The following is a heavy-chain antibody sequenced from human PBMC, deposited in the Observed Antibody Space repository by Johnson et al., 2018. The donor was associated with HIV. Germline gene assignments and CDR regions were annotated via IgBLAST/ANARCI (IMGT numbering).Heavy chain of an antibody. J-gene: IGHJ3*02. D-gene: IGHD1-26*01. CDR3: GKEESGSYDPMGAFDI. CDR1: GFTFSSYG. V-gene: IGHV3-30*18. Sequence: VQLVESGGGVVQPGRSLRLSCAASGFTFSSYGMHWVRQAPGKGLEWVAVISYDGSNKYYADSVKGRFTISRDNSKNTLYLQMNSLRPEDTAVYYCGKEESGSYDPMGAFDIWGQGTMVTVAS. CDR2: ISYDGSNK.